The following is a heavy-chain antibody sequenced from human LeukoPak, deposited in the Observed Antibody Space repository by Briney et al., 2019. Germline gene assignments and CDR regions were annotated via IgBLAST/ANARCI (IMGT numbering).Heavy chain of an antibody. D-gene: IGHD6-19*01. Sequence: EASVKVSCKASGYTFTGYYMHWVRQAPGQGLEWMGWINPNSGGTNYARKFQGRVTMTRDTSISTAYMELSRLRSDDTAVYYCARGGLKQWLAPDYWGQGTLVTVSS. CDR2: INPNSGGT. V-gene: IGHV1-2*02. J-gene: IGHJ4*02. CDR1: GYTFTGYY. CDR3: ARGGLKQWLAPDY.